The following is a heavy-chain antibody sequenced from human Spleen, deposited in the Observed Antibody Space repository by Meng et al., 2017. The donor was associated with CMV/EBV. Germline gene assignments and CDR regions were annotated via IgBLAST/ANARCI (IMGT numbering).Heavy chain of an antibody. CDR3: AKGRGTSVHYYAMDV. CDR1: GSPFDDYP. J-gene: IGHJ6*02. CDR2: ISWNSGRI. V-gene: IGHV3-9*03. Sequence: GGSLSLSCTAPGSPFDDYPMHWVRQAPGKGLEWVSGISWNSGRIGYAESVKGRFTISRDNAKNSLYLQMNSLRAEDMALYYCAKGRGTSVHYYAMDVWGQGTTVTVSS.